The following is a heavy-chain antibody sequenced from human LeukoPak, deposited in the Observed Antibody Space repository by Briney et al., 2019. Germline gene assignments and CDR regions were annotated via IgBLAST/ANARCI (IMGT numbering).Heavy chain of an antibody. Sequence: GGSLRLSCAASGFTFSSYAMTWVRQAPGKGLEWVSSMSSGGSYIYYADSVRGRFSISRDNAKNSLYLQMNRLKAEDTAVCYCARDRPTGASRVFVVQWGQGTLVTVSS. CDR2: MSSGGSYI. D-gene: IGHD3-3*01. CDR1: GFTFSSYA. CDR3: ARDRPTGASRVFVVQ. J-gene: IGHJ4*02. V-gene: IGHV3-21*01.